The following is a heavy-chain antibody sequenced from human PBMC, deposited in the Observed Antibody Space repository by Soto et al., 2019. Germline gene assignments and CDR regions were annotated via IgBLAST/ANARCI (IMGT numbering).Heavy chain of an antibody. Sequence: SVKVSCKASGCTLSIYAISWVRQAPGQGLEWMGGIIPIFGTANYAQKFQGRVTITADESTSTAYMGLSSLRSEDTAVYYCACPSTTHFDYWGQGTLVTVSS. CDR3: ACPSTTHFDY. CDR2: IIPIFGTA. CDR1: GCTLSIYA. J-gene: IGHJ4*02. V-gene: IGHV1-69*13. D-gene: IGHD4-17*01.